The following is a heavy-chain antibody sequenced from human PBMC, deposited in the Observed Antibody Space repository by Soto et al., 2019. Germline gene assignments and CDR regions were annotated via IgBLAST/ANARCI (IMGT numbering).Heavy chain of an antibody. CDR3: ARALLVRGVPNWFDP. J-gene: IGHJ5*02. V-gene: IGHV4-59*01. D-gene: IGHD3-10*01. Sequence: SETLSLTCTVSGGSISSYYWSWIRQPPGKGLEWIGYIYYSGSTNYNPSLKSRVTISVDTSKNQFSLKLSSVTAADTAVYYCARALLVRGVPNWFDPWGQGTLVTVSS. CDR2: IYYSGST. CDR1: GGSISSYY.